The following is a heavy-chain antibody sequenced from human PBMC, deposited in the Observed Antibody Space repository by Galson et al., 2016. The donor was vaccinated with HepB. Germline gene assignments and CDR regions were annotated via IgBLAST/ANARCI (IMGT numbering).Heavy chain of an antibody. V-gene: IGHV3-23*01. J-gene: IGHJ6*02. D-gene: IGHD3-10*01. CDR1: GFTFSNYA. CDR2: ITGSGGNT. CDR3: AKTFGNGIYALDV. Sequence: SLRLSCAASGFTFSNYAMCWVRQAPGKGLEWVSGITGSGGNTYYADSVKGRFTISRDKSKNKVDLQMYSLRAEDTALYYCAKTFGNGIYALDVWGQGTTVTVSS.